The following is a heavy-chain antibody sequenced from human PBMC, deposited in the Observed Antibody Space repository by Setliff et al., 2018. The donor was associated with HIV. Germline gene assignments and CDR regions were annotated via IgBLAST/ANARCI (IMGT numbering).Heavy chain of an antibody. J-gene: IGHJ4*02. CDR2: INHSGST. CDR3: ARGLDYYGSGSYLPLGY. Sequence: SETLSLTCAGFGGSFSGYYWTWIRQPPGKGLEWIGEINHSGSTDYNPSLKSRVTISVDTSKRQFSLKLSSVAAADTAVYYCARGLDYYGSGSYLPLGYWGQGTLVTVSS. CDR1: GGSFSGYY. D-gene: IGHD3-10*01. V-gene: IGHV4-34*01.